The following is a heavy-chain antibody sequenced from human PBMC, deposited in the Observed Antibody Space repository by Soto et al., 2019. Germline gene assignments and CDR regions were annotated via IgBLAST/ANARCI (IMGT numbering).Heavy chain of an antibody. D-gene: IGHD3-22*01. CDR1: VGTPSNSA. CDR3: AGGRIVVVGSRAYYGMDV. CDR2: IIPVFGLV. J-gene: IGHJ6*02. V-gene: IGHV1-69*01. Sequence: QVHLLLPSGAEVKKPGSSVKVSCKASVGTPSNSAISWVRQAPGQGLEWMGGIIPVFGLVKYAQNFQGRVTITADESRITAYLELSSLRPEDTAVYYCAGGRIVVVGSRAYYGMDVWGQVTTVTVSS.